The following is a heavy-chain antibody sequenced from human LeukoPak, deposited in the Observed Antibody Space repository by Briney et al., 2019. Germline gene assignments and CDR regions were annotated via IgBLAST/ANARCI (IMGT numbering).Heavy chain of an antibody. CDR1: GFTFSSYG. CDR3: ARTGNMVTAIRRGFDY. CDR2: ISYDGSNK. Sequence: QPGGSLRLSCAASGFTFSSYGMHWVRQAPGKGLEWVAVISYDGSNKYYADSVKGRFTISRDNSKNTLYLQMNSLRAEDTAVYYCARTGNMVTAIRRGFDYWGQGTLVTVSS. V-gene: IGHV3-30*03. J-gene: IGHJ4*02. D-gene: IGHD2-21*02.